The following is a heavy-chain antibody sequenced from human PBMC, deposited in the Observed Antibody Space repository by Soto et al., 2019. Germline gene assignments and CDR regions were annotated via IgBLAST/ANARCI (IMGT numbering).Heavy chain of an antibody. D-gene: IGHD5-18*01. CDR2: IDPSDSYT. J-gene: IGHJ3*02. V-gene: IGHV5-10-1*01. CDR3: ARHSYGHHDAFDI. Sequence: GESLKIPCKGSGYSFTSYWISWVRQMPGKGLEWMGRIDPSDSYTNYSPSFQGHVTISADKSISTAYLQWSSLKASDTAMYYCARHSYGHHDAFDIWGQGTMVTVSS. CDR1: GYSFTSYW.